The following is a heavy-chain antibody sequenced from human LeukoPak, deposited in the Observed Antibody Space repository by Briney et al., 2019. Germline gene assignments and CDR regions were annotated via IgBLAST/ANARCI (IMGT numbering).Heavy chain of an antibody. J-gene: IGHJ4*02. CDR2: INPNSGGT. V-gene: IGHV1-2*02. CDR1: GYTFTGYY. Sequence: GASVKVSFKASGYTFTGYYMHWVRQAPGQGLEWMGWINPNSGGTNYAQKFQGRVTMTRDTSISTAYMELSRLRSDDTAVYYCARDVSGSQHFDYWGQGTLVTVSS. CDR3: ARDVSGSQHFDY. D-gene: IGHD1-26*01.